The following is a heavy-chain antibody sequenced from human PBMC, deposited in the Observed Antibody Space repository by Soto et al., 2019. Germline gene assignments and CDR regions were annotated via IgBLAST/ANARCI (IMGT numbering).Heavy chain of an antibody. J-gene: IGHJ4*02. V-gene: IGHV4-59*01. D-gene: IGHD3-3*01. CDR1: Y. Sequence: YCRWNWQSHGKRMEWIGYTFHRGTSKYNPSLNSRVTMPLDTSKNQVSLWLTSVTAADTAIYFCARERRGFGYIGYWGLGTLVTVSS. CDR2: TFHRGTS. CDR3: ARERRGFGYIGY.